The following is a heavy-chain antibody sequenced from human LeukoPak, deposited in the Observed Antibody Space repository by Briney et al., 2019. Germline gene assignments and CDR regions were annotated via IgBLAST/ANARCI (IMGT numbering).Heavy chain of an antibody. J-gene: IGHJ4*02. D-gene: IGHD3-16*01. CDR1: GYTFSSYG. Sequence: ASVKVSCKASGYTFSSYGITWVRQAPGQGLEWMGWISAYNGNTNYAQKFQGRVTMTGDTSISTAYMELSRLRSDDTAVYYCARDRWGSYFYWGQGTLVTVSS. V-gene: IGHV1-18*01. CDR2: ISAYNGNT. CDR3: ARDRWGSYFY.